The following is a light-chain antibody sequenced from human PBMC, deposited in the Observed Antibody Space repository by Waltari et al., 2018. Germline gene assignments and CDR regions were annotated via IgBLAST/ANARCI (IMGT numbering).Light chain of an antibody. V-gene: IGLV3-25*03. CDR2: KDS. CDR3: QSTDSTGSHAV. Sequence: SYELTQPPSVSVSPGQTARITCSGDALPNKYAYWYQQKAGQAPLLMLYKDSERLSGIPERFSGSSSGTTVTLTISGVQAEDEADYYCQSTDSTGSHAVFGGGTQLTVL. CDR1: ALPNKY. J-gene: IGLJ7*01.